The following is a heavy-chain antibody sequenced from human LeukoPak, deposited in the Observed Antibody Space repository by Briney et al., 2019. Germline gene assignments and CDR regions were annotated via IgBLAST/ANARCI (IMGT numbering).Heavy chain of an antibody. CDR3: ARTYVAAADNWFDP. CDR2: IKQNGSEK. J-gene: IGHJ5*02. D-gene: IGHD6-13*01. CDR1: GFTFSSYW. V-gene: IGHV3-7*01. Sequence: PGGSLRLSCAASGFTFSSYWMSWVRQAPGKGLEWVANIKQNGSEKYYVDSVKGRFTISRDNAKNSLYLQMNSLRAEDTAVYYCARTYVAAADNWFDPWGQGTLVTVSS.